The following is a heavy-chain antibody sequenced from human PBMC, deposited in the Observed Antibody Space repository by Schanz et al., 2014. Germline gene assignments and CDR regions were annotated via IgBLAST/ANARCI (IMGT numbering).Heavy chain of an antibody. V-gene: IGHV3-23*04. CDR3: AKAGSGWSTAGYYY. D-gene: IGHD6-19*01. J-gene: IGHJ4*02. CDR2: ISGSGGDT. CDR1: GFTFSIFA. Sequence: VQLVESGGGVVQPGRSLRLSCSASGFTFSIFAMTWVRQAPGQGLEWVSTISGSGGDTYPADSVKGRFSISRENSKSILYLQMNSLRAEDTAVYYCAKAGSGWSTAGYYYWGQGTLXAVSS.